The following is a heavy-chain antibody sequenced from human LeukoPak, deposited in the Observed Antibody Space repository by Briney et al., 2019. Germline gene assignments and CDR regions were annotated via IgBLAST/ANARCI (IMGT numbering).Heavy chain of an antibody. CDR3: ARDQDCDY. D-gene: IGHD2-21*01. CDR2: ISSSGGSYI. V-gene: IGHV3-21*01. CDR1: GFTFSSYS. Sequence: GGSLRLSCAVSGFTFSSYSMNWVRQAPGKGLEWVSSISSSGGSYIYYEDSVKGRFTISRDNARNSLYLQMNSLRADDTAVYYCARDQDCDYWGQGTLVTVSS. J-gene: IGHJ4*02.